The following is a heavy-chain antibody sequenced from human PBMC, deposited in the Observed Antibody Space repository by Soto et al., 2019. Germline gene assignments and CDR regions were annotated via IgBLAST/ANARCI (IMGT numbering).Heavy chain of an antibody. CDR1: GGSISSGGYY. Sequence: QVQLQESGPGLVTPSQTLSLTCTVSGGSISSGGYYWSWIRQHPWKGLEWIGYIYYSGSTYYNPYLKSRVTISVDTSKHQFSLKLSSVTAADTAVYYCARDQGSVGYAFDIWGQGTMVTVSS. D-gene: IGHD1-26*01. V-gene: IGHV4-31*03. CDR3: ARDQGSVGYAFDI. J-gene: IGHJ3*02. CDR2: IYYSGST.